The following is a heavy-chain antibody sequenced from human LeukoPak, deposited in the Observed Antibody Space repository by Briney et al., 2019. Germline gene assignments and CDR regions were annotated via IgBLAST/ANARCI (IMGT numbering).Heavy chain of an antibody. D-gene: IGHD3-16*02. CDR2: IYCSGST. J-gene: IGHJ4*02. CDR3: ARFSSHYDYVWGSYRYDY. Sequence: SETLSLTCTVSGGSISSYYWSWIRQPPGKGLEWIGYIYCSGSTNYNPSLKSRVTISVDTSKNQFSLKLSSVTAADTAVYFCARFSSHYDYVWGSYRYDYWGQGALVTVSS. CDR1: GGSISSYY. V-gene: IGHV4-59*12.